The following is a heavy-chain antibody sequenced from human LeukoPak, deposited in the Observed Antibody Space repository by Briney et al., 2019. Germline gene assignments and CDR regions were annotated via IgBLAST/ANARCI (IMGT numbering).Heavy chain of an antibody. V-gene: IGHV3-30*18. J-gene: IGHJ2*01. Sequence: GGSLRLSCAASGFTFRDSGMHWVRQAPVKGLEWVAVISYDGIDKYYADSVKDRFTISRDNFKSSQYLQMNSLRVEDTAVYYRAKDAGRHLNWGYFDLWGRGTLVTVSS. CDR1: GFTFRDSG. D-gene: IGHD3-16*01. CDR3: AKDAGRHLNWGYFDL. CDR2: ISYDGIDK.